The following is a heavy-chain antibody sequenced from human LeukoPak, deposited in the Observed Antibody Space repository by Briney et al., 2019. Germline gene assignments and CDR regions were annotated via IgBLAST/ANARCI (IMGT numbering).Heavy chain of an antibody. D-gene: IGHD2-21*02. CDR3: ASVLYCGADCYSGRYFFDY. J-gene: IGHJ4*02. Sequence: ASVKVSCKASGYTFTSYDMHWVRQAPGQGLEWMGIINPSGDSTSFAQKFQGRVTMTRDTSTSTVYMELSSLRSEDTAVYYCASVLYCGADCYSGRYFFDYWGQGTLVTVSS. CDR1: GYTFTSYD. CDR2: INPSGDST. V-gene: IGHV1-46*01.